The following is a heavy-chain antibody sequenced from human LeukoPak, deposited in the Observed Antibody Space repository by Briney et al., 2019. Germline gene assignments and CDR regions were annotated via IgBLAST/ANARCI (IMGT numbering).Heavy chain of an antibody. V-gene: IGHV3-21*01. Sequence: GVSLRLPRAGSGFTFRSHCVNWVRQAPGKGLEWVSSISSSSSFRYYADSVRGRFTISRDNAKNSVYLQMKSRRAEDTAVYYCARNVPHYGYHSAVNYYYYGSHVGRQGTTVTVSS. CDR1: GFTFRSHC. J-gene: IGHJ6*02. CDR3: ARNVPHYGYHSAVNYYYYGSHV. CDR2: ISSSSSFR. D-gene: IGHD4-17*01.